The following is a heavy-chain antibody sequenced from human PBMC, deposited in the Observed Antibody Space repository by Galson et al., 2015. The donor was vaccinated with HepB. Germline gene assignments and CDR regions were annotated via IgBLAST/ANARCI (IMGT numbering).Heavy chain of an antibody. V-gene: IGHV3-21*01. J-gene: IGHJ4*02. D-gene: IGHD6-19*01. CDR3: ARVQGSGWPVDY. Sequence: SLRLSCAASGFTFSSYSMNWVRQAPGKGLEWVSSISSSSSYIYYADSVKGRFTISRDNAKNSLYLQMNSLRAEDTAVYYCARVQGSGWPVDYWGQGTLVTVSS. CDR2: ISSSSSYI. CDR1: GFTFSSYS.